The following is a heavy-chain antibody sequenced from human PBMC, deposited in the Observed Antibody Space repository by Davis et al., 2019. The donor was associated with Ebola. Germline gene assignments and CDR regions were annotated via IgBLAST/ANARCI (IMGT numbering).Heavy chain of an antibody. CDR2: IYHSGST. D-gene: IGHD6-19*01. Sequence: MPSETLSLTCAVSGGSISSGGYSWSWIRQPPGKGLEWIGYIYHSGSTYYNPSLKSRVTISVDTSKNQFSLKLSSVTAADTAVYYCATTKQWLATYNWFDPWGQGTLVTVSS. CDR3: ATTKQWLATYNWFDP. J-gene: IGHJ5*02. V-gene: IGHV4-30-2*01. CDR1: GGSISSGGYS.